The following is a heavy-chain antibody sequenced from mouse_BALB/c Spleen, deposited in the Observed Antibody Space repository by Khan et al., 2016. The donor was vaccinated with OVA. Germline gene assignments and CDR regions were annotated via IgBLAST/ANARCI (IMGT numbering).Heavy chain of an antibody. CDR2: INPHIGET. V-gene: IGHV1-20*02. D-gene: IGHD1-1*01. CDR1: GYSFTGYF. Sequence: VQLQQSGPELVRPGASVKISCKASGYSFTGYFMNWVMQSHGKSLEWIGRINPHIGETFYNQRFKDKATLTVDESSTTAHMELRSLASEDSAVYYCTRIYRSDFDYGGQGTTHTVSS. J-gene: IGHJ2*01. CDR3: TRIYRSDFDY.